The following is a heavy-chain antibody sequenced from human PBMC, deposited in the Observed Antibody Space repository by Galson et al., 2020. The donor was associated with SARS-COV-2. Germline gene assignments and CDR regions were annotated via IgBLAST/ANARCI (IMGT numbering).Heavy chain of an antibody. Sequence: GGSLRLSCAASGLTLSSYWMTWVRQAPGKGPEWVANIKQDGSERYYVDSVKGRFTISRDNAKNSLYLEINNLRVEDTAMYYCARGGADSAWYWIYWGQGTLVTVS. D-gene: IGHD6-19*01. CDR2: IKQDGSER. V-gene: IGHV3-7*01. J-gene: IGHJ4*02. CDR3: ARGGADSAWYWIY. CDR1: GLTLSSYW.